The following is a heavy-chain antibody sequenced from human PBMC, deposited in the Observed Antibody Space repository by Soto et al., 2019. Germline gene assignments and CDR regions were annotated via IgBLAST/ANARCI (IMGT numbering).Heavy chain of an antibody. J-gene: IGHJ4*02. CDR1: GGSITSSSYY. D-gene: IGHD4-4*01. Sequence: QLQLQESGPGLVKPSETLSLTCAVSGGSITSSSYYWGWIRQAPGGGLEWIGTIYYRGNTYYNPSLESRVTISADTSKNQLSLNLRSVTAADTAVYYCASPAGADYTFDYWGQGILVTVSS. V-gene: IGHV4-39*01. CDR3: ASPAGADYTFDY. CDR2: IYYRGNT.